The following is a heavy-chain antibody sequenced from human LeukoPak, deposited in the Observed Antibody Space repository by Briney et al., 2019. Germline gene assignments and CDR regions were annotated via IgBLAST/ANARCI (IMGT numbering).Heavy chain of an antibody. CDR2: ISPSGDIR. D-gene: IGHD6-19*01. J-gene: IGHJ4*02. Sequence: GGTLRLSCAASGFTFSNHGMNWVRQAPGKGLEWVSGISPSGDIRYYADSVKGRFTISRDNAKNTLYLRMNTLRAEDTAMYYCARAIAVAGTDSWGQGTLVTVSS. V-gene: IGHV3-23*01. CDR3: ARAIAVAGTDS. CDR1: GFTFSNHG.